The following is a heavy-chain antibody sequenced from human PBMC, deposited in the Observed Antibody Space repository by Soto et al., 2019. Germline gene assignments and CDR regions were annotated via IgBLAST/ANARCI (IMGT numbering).Heavy chain of an antibody. Sequence: QVQLVQSGAELKKPGASVKVSCKASGYTFSNYDMNWVRQATGQGPEWIGWVNPNNGDTGDAQKFQGRVTLTTDISTTPAYMEPTSLRTEGTAIYYCAKVSRKGSAIDLDYWGQANLITVSS. J-gene: IGHJ4*02. CDR3: AKVSRKGSAIDLDY. CDR2: VNPNNGDT. V-gene: IGHV1-8*01. CDR1: GYTFSNYD. D-gene: IGHD3-10*01.